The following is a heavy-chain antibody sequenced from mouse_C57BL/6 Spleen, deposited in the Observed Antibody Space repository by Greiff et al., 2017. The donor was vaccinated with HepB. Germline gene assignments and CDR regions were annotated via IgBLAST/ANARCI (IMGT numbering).Heavy chain of an antibody. CDR1: GYTFTSYW. J-gene: IGHJ2*01. V-gene: IGHV1-64*01. D-gene: IGHD4-1*01. Sequence: VQLQQPGAELVKPGASVKLSCKASGYTFTSYWMHWVKQRPGQGLEWIGMIHPNSGSTNYNEKFKSKATLTVDKSSSTAYMQLSSLTSEDSAVYYCARQGLTGGFDYWGQGTTLTVSS. CDR3: ARQGLTGGFDY. CDR2: IHPNSGST.